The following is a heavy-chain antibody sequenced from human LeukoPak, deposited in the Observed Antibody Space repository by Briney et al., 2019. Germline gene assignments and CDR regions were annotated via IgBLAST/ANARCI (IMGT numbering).Heavy chain of an antibody. V-gene: IGHV3-21*01. Sequence: PGGSLRLSSAAASAFTFSSYSMNWVRQAPGKGLEWVSSIGSRSTSIYYADSVKGRFTISRDNAKNSLYLQMNSLRAEDTAVYYCAREKDEAFDVWGRGTLVTVSS. CDR2: IGSRSTSI. CDR3: AREKDEAFDV. CDR1: AFTFSSYS. J-gene: IGHJ2*01.